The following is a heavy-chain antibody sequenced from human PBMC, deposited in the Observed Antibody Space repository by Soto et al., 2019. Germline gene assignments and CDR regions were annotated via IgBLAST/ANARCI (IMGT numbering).Heavy chain of an antibody. J-gene: IGHJ3*02. CDR3: ARDKTSGATPGDAFDI. D-gene: IGHD3-3*01. CDR1: GFTFTTYA. Sequence: SLRLSCAASGFTFTTYAMSWVRQAPGKGLEWVSGIRGSGGSTYYVDSVKGRFTISRDNSKNTLYLQMNSLRAEDTAVYYCARDKTSGATPGDAFDIWGQGTMVTVSS. CDR2: IRGSGGST. V-gene: IGHV3-23*01.